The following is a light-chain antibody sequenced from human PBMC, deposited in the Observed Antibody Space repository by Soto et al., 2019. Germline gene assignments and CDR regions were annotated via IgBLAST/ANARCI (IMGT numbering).Light chain of an antibody. CDR1: SSDVGGYKY. CDR3: SSYTITSIRSV. CDR2: EVT. V-gene: IGLV2-14*01. J-gene: IGLJ1*01. Sequence: QSALTQPASVSGSPGQSITISCNGTSSDVGGYKYVSWYQHHPGKAPKLMIYEVTNRPSGVSNRFSGSKSGNTASLTISGLQAEDEADYYCSSYTITSIRSVFGTGTKVTAL.